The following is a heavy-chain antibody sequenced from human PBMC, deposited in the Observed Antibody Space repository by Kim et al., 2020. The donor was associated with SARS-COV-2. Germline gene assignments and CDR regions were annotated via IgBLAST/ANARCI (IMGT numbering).Heavy chain of an antibody. CDR3: TRALYDSSCIDF. CDR1: GFRFGDYA. V-gene: IGHV3-49*04. D-gene: IGHD6-13*01. CDR2: IRSKTSGGAA. J-gene: IGHJ4*02. Sequence: GGSLRLSCTASGFRFGDYAMGWVRQAPGKGLEWIGFIRSKTSGGAAQYAASVRGRFTISRDDSKSIVYLQMNSLNTEDTAVYYCTRALYDSSCIDFWGQG.